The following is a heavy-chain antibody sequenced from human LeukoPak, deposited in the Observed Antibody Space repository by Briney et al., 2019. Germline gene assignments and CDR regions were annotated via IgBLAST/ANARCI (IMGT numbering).Heavy chain of an antibody. Sequence: GGPLRLSCAASGFTFSSYAVSWVRQAPGKGLEWVSAISGSGGSTYYADSVKGRFTISRDNSKNTLYLQMNSLRAEDTAVYYCAKDIAVAGNFDYWGQGTLVTVSS. CDR1: GFTFSSYA. D-gene: IGHD6-19*01. CDR2: ISGSGGST. J-gene: IGHJ4*02. CDR3: AKDIAVAGNFDY. V-gene: IGHV3-23*01.